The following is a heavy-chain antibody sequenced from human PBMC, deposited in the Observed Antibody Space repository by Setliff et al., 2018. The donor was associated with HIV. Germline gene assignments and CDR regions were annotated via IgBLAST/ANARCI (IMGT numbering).Heavy chain of an antibody. V-gene: IGHV4-39*01. Sequence: ETLSLTCTVSGGSISNGIYYWVWIRQPPGKGLEWIGGIFHTGSAHYNPSLRSRVTISVDTSKNQFSMKLHSVTAADTTVYYCARWITTPTKGVFDIWGQGTVVTVSS. D-gene: IGHD3-22*01. CDR1: GGSISNGIYY. CDR3: ARWITTPTKGVFDI. CDR2: IFHTGSA. J-gene: IGHJ3*02.